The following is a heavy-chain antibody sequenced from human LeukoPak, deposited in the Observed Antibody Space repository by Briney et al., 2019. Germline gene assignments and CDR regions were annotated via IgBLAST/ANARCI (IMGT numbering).Heavy chain of an antibody. CDR3: ARSPAYCGGDCLDY. Sequence: GGSLRLSCVASGFPFPTYAMMWVRQAPGKGLGWVSSVRVSDGARFYADSVKGRFTTSRDNPKNTLFLQMNSLRAEDTAAYYCARSPAYCGGDCLDYWGQETLVTVSS. D-gene: IGHD2-21*02. J-gene: IGHJ4*02. CDR2: VRVSDGAR. V-gene: IGHV3-23*01. CDR1: GFPFPTYA.